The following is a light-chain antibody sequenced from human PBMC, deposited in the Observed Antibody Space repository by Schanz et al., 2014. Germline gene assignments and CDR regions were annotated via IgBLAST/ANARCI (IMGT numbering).Light chain of an antibody. J-gene: IGLJ3*02. V-gene: IGLV2-14*02. Sequence: QSALTQPASVSGSPGQSITISCTGTSSDVGSYNLVSWFQQHPGKVPKLVIYDVSNRPSGVSNRFSGSKSGNTASLIISGVQAEDEADYYCSSYTSSSTLFGGGTKLTVL. CDR1: SSDVGSYNL. CDR3: SSYTSSSTL. CDR2: DVS.